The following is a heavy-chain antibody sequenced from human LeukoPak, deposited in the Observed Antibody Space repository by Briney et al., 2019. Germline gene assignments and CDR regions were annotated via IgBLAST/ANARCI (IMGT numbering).Heavy chain of an antibody. D-gene: IGHD2-15*01. Sequence: ASVRVSCKASGYTFTSYYMHWVRQAPGQGLEWMGIINPSGGSTSYAQKFQGRVTMTRDTSTSTVYMELSSLRSEDTAVYYCARMAADCSGGSCSNWFDPWGQGTLVTVSS. CDR3: ARMAADCSGGSCSNWFDP. J-gene: IGHJ5*02. CDR2: INPSGGST. CDR1: GYTFTSYY. V-gene: IGHV1-46*01.